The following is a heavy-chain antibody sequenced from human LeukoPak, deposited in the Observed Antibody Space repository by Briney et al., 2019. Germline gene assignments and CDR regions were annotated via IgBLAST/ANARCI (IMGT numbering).Heavy chain of an antibody. CDR3: ARDKRVFGVVMGRSDAFDI. V-gene: IGHV3-23*01. Sequence: GGSLRLSCAASGFTFSSYAMSWVRQAPGKGMEWVSAISGSGGSTYYADSVKGRFTISRDNSKNTLYLQMNSLRAEDTAVYYCARDKRVFGVVMGRSDAFDIWGQGTMVTVSS. D-gene: IGHD3-3*01. CDR1: GFTFSSYA. CDR2: ISGSGGST. J-gene: IGHJ3*02.